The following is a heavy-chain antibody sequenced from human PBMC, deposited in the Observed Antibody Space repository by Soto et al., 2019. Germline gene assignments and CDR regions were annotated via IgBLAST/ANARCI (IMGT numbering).Heavy chain of an antibody. CDR3: ARVAPGSSTSCYGCLDY. CDR1: GFTFSSYA. J-gene: IGHJ4*02. D-gene: IGHD2-2*01. CDR2: ISGSGGST. Sequence: EVQLLESGGGLVQPGGSLRLSCAASGFTFSSYAMSWVRQAPGKGLEWVSAISGSGGSTYYADSVKGRFTISRDNSKNTLYLQMNSLRAEDTAVYYCARVAPGSSTSCYGCLDYWGQGTLVTVSS. V-gene: IGHV3-23*01.